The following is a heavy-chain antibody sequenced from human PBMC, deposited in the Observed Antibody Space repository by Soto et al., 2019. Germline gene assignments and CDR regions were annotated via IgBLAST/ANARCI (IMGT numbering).Heavy chain of an antibody. V-gene: IGHV3-23*01. CDR3: ARDLTSSGRSTYLGY. CDR1: GFTFSSYA. J-gene: IGHJ4*02. Sequence: EVPLLESGGVLVQPGGSLRLSCAASGFTFSSYALSWVRQAPGKGLEWVSGISGDGATTYYTDSVKGRFTISRDSFTNTLYLQMSSLRAEDSAVYYCARDLTSSGRSTYLGYWGQGTLVTVSS. CDR2: ISGDGATT. D-gene: IGHD6-19*01.